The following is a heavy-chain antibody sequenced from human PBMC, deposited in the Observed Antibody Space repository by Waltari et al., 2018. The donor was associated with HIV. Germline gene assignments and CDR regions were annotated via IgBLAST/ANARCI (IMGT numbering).Heavy chain of an antibody. CDR1: GGSIKRSKW. V-gene: IGHV4-4*02. CDR3: ARLRDYGDYGHYDF. CDR2: MHQSGNV. J-gene: IGHJ4*02. Sequence: QVQLQESGPGLVRPSGTLFLTCGLTGGSIKRSKWWSWVRQPPGKGLEWIGDMHQSGNVNYNLSLKSRVTFSVDRSKNNFSLNLTSVTTADTATYFCARLRDYGDYGHYDFWGRGTLVVVSP. D-gene: IGHD4-17*01.